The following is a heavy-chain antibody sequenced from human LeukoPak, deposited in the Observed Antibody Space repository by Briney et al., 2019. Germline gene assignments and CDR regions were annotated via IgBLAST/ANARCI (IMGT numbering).Heavy chain of an antibody. V-gene: IGHV3-74*01. CDR1: GFTFSSHW. D-gene: IGHD6-25*01. CDR3: ARDRWVAADFHYHYAMDV. J-gene: IGHJ6*02. CDR2: INGDGGST. Sequence: GGSLRLSCAASGFTFSSHWMHWVRQPPGKGLVWVSRINGDGGSTNYADSVKGRFTISRDNAKNTLYLQVNSLRVEDTAIYYCARDRWVAADFHYHYAMDVWGQGTTVTVSS.